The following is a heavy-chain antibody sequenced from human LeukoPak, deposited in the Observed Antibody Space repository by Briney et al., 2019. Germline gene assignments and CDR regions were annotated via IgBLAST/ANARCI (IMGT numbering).Heavy chain of an antibody. CDR3: AKDRGGSYYGLYNWFDP. V-gene: IGHV4-59*01. D-gene: IGHD1-26*01. Sequence: SETLSLTCSVSGGSINSYYWSWVRQPPGKGLEWIGNIYYTGSTNYNPSLQSRVTMSVDTSKNQFSLNVSSVTAADTAVYYCAKDRGGSYYGLYNWFDPWGQGTLVTVSS. J-gene: IGHJ5*02. CDR2: IYYTGST. CDR1: GGSINSYY.